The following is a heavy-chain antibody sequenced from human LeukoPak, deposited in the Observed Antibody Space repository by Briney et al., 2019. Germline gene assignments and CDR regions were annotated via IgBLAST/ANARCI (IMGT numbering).Heavy chain of an antibody. Sequence: GESLKISCKGSGYSFTSYWIGWVRQMPGKGLEWMGIIYPGDSDTRYSPSFQGQVTISADKSISTVYLQWSSLKASDTATYYCARRPFYYDSSGYLPPNAFDIWGQGTMVTVSS. V-gene: IGHV5-51*01. CDR3: ARRPFYYDSSGYLPPNAFDI. D-gene: IGHD3-22*01. CDR2: IYPGDSDT. CDR1: GYSFTSYW. J-gene: IGHJ3*02.